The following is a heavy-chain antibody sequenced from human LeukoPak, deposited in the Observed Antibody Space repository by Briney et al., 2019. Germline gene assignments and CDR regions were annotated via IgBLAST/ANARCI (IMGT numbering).Heavy chain of an antibody. CDR3: ARGDAFDI. J-gene: IGHJ3*02. Sequence: SLKVSCKASGYPFTGYFVPWVRQPPGKGLEWMGWINPNGGGTNSAQEFQGRVTMTRDTSISTVYMELSGLRSDDTAVYYCARGDAFDIWGQGTMVTVSS. V-gene: IGHV1-2*02. CDR2: INPNGGGT. CDR1: GYPFTGYF.